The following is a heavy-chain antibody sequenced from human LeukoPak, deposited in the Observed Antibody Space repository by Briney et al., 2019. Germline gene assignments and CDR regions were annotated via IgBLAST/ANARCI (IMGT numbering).Heavy chain of an antibody. CDR3: ARARYAFDI. CDR2: IYHSGST. V-gene: IGHV4-4*02. Sequence: PSGTLSLTCAVSGGSIKSNNWWSWVRQPPGKGLEWVGEIYHSGSTNYNPSLESRVTVSVDKSKNQFSLKLSSVTAADTAVYYCARARYAFDIWGQGTMVTVSS. J-gene: IGHJ3*02. CDR1: GGSIKSNNW.